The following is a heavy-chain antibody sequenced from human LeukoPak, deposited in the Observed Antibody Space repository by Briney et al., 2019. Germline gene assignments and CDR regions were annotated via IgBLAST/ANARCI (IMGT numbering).Heavy chain of an antibody. J-gene: IGHJ4*02. CDR1: GYTFTSYD. CDR3: ARATYYDIRDY. D-gene: IGHD3-9*01. CDR2: MNPNSGNT. V-gene: IGHV1-8*01. Sequence: VASVKVSCKASGYTFTSYDTNWVRQAPGQGLEWMGWMNPNSGNTGYAQKFQGRVTMTRNTSISTAYMELSSLRSEDTAVYYCARATYYDIRDYWGQGTLVTVSS.